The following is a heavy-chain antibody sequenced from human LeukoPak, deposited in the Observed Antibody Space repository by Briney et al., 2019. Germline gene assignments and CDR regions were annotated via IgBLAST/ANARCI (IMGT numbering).Heavy chain of an antibody. J-gene: IGHJ6*02. V-gene: IGHV4-59*08. CDR2: IYYSGNT. CDR3: ARHAENNDDNYCIDV. D-gene: IGHD1-1*01. CDR1: GGSISSYY. Sequence: SETLSLTCTVSGGSISSYYWSWIRQPPGKGLEWIGYIYYSGNTNYNPSLMSRVTISVDTSKNQFSLKLTSVTAADTAVYYCARHAENNDDNYCIDVWGQGTTVTVSS.